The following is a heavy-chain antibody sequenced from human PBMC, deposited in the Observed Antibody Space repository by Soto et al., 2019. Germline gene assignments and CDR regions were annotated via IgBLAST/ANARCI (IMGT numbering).Heavy chain of an antibody. J-gene: IGHJ3*02. Sequence: XESLSLSCAASGFTFSSYSMNWVRQAPGKGLEWVSSISSSISYIYYADSVKGRFTISRDNAKNSLYLQMNSLRAEDTAVYYCARDLPQLDPDAFDIWGQGTMVTVSS. V-gene: IGHV3-21*01. CDR2: ISSSISYI. D-gene: IGHD6-13*01. CDR3: ARDLPQLDPDAFDI. CDR1: GFTFSSYS.